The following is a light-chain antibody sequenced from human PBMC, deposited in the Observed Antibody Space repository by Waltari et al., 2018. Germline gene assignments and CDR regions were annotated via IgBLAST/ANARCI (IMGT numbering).Light chain of an antibody. V-gene: IGKV4-1*01. CDR3: QQYYSNPLT. CDR2: WGS. Sequence: DNVLTQSPDSLAVSLGERATINCRSSQSVFYSSTKKNNLAWYQQKPGQPPKLLIYWGSTREIGVPDRFTGSGSGTDFTLTISSLQAEDVAVYYCQQYYSNPLTFGGGTTVEIK. J-gene: IGKJ4*01. CDR1: QSVFYSSTKKNN.